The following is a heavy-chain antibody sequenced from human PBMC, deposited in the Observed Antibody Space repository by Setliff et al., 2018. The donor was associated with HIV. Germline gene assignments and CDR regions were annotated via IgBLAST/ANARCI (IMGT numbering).Heavy chain of an antibody. CDR2: ISSSGSYI. V-gene: IGHV3-21*01. D-gene: IGHD2-2*01. Sequence: GGSLRLSCAASGFTFSSCWVTWVRQGPGKGLEWVSSISSSGSYIYYAGSLKGRFTISRDNARNSLYLDMNTLRAEDTALYYCARSRSTRDAFDTWGQGTMVTVSS. J-gene: IGHJ3*02. CDR1: GFTFSSCW. CDR3: ARSRSTRDAFDT.